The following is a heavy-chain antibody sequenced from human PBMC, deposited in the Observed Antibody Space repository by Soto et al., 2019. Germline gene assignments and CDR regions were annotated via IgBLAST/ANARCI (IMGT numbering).Heavy chain of an antibody. CDR1: GGSIRVQSCY. CDR3: PRRDNGNDYYFDP. V-gene: IGHV4-39*01. Sequence: SETLSLTCTVSGGSIRVQSCYWTWIRQTPGRGLEWVGSSYYSGTSYFNPALMGRVTISVGPSTKQLSRRLTSVTAPDTAVDYCPRRDNGNDYYFDPCAQGTRVT. D-gene: IGHD1-20*01. CDR2: SYYSGTS. J-gene: IGHJ5*02.